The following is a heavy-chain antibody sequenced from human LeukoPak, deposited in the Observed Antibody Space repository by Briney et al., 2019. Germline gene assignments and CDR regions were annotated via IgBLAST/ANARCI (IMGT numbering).Heavy chain of an antibody. CDR2: ISRSGSTI. CDR3: ARDPRRGYSYGFMAPFRNYGMDV. J-gene: IGHJ6*02. Sequence: PGGSLRLSCAASGFTFSSYEMNWVRQAPGKGLEWVSYISRSGSTIYYADSVKGRFTISRDNAKNSLYLQMNSLRAEDTAVYYCARDPRRGYSYGFMAPFRNYGMDVWGQGTTVTVSS. D-gene: IGHD5-18*01. CDR1: GFTFSSYE. V-gene: IGHV3-48*03.